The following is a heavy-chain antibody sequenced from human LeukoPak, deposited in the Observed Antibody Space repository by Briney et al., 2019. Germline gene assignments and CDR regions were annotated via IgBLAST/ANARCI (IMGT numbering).Heavy chain of an antibody. J-gene: IGHJ5*02. CDR3: AKNYIEGALS. CDR2: IRYDGSNK. V-gene: IGHV3-30*02. D-gene: IGHD1-26*01. Sequence: WGSLRLSCAASGFIFSSYGMHWVRQVPGKGLEWVAFIRYDGSNKYYADSVKGRFTISRDNSKNTVYLQMNSLRTEDTAVYYCAKNYIEGALSWGQGTLVTVSS. CDR1: GFIFSSYG.